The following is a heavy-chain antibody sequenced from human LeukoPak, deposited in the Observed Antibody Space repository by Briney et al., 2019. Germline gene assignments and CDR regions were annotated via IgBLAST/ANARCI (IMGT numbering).Heavy chain of an antibody. D-gene: IGHD3-10*01. V-gene: IGHV3-15*07. CDR2: IKSQTSGGTA. J-gene: IGHJ4*02. Sequence: PGGSLRLPCAASGFTFSNAWMSWVRQAPGKGLEWVGRIKSQTSGGTADYAAPVKGRFTISREDSKNTLYLQMNSLRTDDTAVYYCTTQLVWTGESSSQNYWGQGTLVTVSS. CDR1: GFTFSNAW. CDR3: TTQLVWTGESSSQNY.